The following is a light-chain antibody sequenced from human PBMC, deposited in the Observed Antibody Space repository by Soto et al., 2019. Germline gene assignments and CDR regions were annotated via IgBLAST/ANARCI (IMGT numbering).Light chain of an antibody. J-gene: IGKJ1*01. CDR3: QQRSHWPRT. Sequence: IVLTQSPATLSLSPGKRATLSCRASQNISNYLIWYQQKPGQSPRLLIYDVSNRATGIPARFSGSGSGTNFSFTISSLEPEDFAVYYCQQRSHWPRTFGQGTKVEVK. CDR2: DVS. V-gene: IGKV3-11*01. CDR1: QNISNY.